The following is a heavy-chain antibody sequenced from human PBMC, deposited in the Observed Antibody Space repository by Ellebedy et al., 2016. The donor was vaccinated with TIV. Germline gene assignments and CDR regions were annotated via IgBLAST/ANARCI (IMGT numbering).Heavy chain of an antibody. D-gene: IGHD2-2*01. J-gene: IGHJ4*02. V-gene: IGHV1-18*01. CDR1: GFTFTSYG. CDR3: ARKGTSLPLDY. CDR2: ISANNGDT. Sequence: AASVKVFCKASGFTFTSYGFTWVRQAPGQGLEWMGWISANNGDTHYAQKVQGRVTMTTDTSTSTAYMEVRSLRSDDTAVYYCARKGTSLPLDYWGQGTLVTVSS.